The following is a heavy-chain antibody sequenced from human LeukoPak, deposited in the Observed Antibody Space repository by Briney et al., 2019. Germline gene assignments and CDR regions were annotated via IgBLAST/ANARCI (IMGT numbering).Heavy chain of an antibody. CDR2: IDPSDSET. CDR1: GYSFTSYW. CDR3: ARQTAMGRSGDY. V-gene: IGHV5-51*01. D-gene: IGHD5-18*01. Sequence: LGESLKISCKASGYSFTSYWIGWVRQMPGKGLERMGIIDPSDSETRYTPSFQGQVTISVDKSLTTADLQWNSLKASDTAMYYCARQTAMGRSGDYWGQGTQVTVSS. J-gene: IGHJ4*02.